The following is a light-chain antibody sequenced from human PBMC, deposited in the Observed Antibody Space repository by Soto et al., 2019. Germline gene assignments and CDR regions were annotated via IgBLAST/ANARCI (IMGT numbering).Light chain of an antibody. CDR2: GAS. J-gene: IGKJ1*01. CDR1: QSVSSN. Sequence: EIVMTQSPATLSVSPGERATLSCRASQSVSSNLAWYQQKPGQAPRLLIYGASTRATGIPARFSGSGSGTEFTFTISSLQSEDFAVYHCQQYNNWPTFGQGTKVDIK. CDR3: QQYNNWPT. V-gene: IGKV3-15*01.